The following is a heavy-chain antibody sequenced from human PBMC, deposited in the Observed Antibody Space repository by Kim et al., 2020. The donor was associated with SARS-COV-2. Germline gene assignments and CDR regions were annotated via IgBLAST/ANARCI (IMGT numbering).Heavy chain of an antibody. V-gene: IGHV1-18*01. Sequence: ASVKVSCKASGYTFTSYGISWVRQAPGQGLEWMGWISAYNGNTNYAQKLQGRVTMTTDTSTSTAYMELRSLRSDDTAVYYCARYLPSYSSSWSYYFDYWGQGTLVTVSS. D-gene: IGHD6-13*01. J-gene: IGHJ4*02. CDR3: ARYLPSYSSSWSYYFDY. CDR2: ISAYNGNT. CDR1: GYTFTSYG.